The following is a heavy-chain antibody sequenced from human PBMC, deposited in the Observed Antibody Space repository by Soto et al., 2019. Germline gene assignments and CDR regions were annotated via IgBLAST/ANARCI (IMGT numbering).Heavy chain of an antibody. V-gene: IGHV1-46*01. J-gene: IGHJ6*02. CDR3: AREKYDSSGYLSAGAVYYGMDV. CDR2: INPSGGST. CDR1: GYTFTSYY. D-gene: IGHD3-22*01. Sequence: ASVKVSCKASGYTFTSYYMHWVRQAPGQGLEWMGIINPSGGSTSYAQKFQGRVTMTRDTSTSTVYMELSSLRSEDTAVYYCAREKYDSSGYLSAGAVYYGMDVWGQGTTVTVSS.